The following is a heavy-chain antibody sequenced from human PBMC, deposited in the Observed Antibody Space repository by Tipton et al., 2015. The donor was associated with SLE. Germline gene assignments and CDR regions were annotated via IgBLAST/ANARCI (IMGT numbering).Heavy chain of an antibody. Sequence: TLSLTCTVSGDSFSSGSSSWNWVRQPAGKGLEWIGLIYNSGITNYNPSLQSRVTLSVDMSKNQFSLRLISVTAADTAVYYCARGCSSSTCEPFYFFGMDVWGQGTTVTVSS. V-gene: IGHV4-61*02. D-gene: IGHD2-2*01. CDR2: IYNSGIT. CDR1: GDSFSSGSSS. J-gene: IGHJ6*02. CDR3: ARGCSSSTCEPFYFFGMDV.